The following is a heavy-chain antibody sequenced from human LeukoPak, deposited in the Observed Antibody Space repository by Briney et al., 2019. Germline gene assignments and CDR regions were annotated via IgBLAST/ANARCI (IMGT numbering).Heavy chain of an antibody. Sequence: PSETLSLTCTVSGGSIRSSSYHWGWIRQPPGKGLEWIGSIYHSGSTYYNPSLKSRVTISVDTSKNQFPLRVNSVTAADTALYYCARQVVATIHPYYFDYWGRGTLVTVSS. CDR3: ARQVVATIHPYYFDY. CDR1: GGSIRSSSYH. D-gene: IGHD5-12*01. J-gene: IGHJ4*02. CDR2: IYHSGST. V-gene: IGHV4-39*01.